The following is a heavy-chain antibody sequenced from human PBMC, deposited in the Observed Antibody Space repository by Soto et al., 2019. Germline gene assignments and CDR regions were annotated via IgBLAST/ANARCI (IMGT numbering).Heavy chain of an antibody. Sequence: XSVKVSCKAPGYSFTSYGITWVRPAPGQGLEWMGWISAYNGNTNYAQKLQGRVTMTTDTSTSTAYMELRSLRSDDTAVYYCARDPPRMIAVAGGGGDYWGQGTLVTVSS. J-gene: IGHJ4*02. CDR3: ARDPPRMIAVAGGGGDY. CDR2: ISAYNGNT. D-gene: IGHD6-19*01. V-gene: IGHV1-18*01. CDR1: GYSFTSYG.